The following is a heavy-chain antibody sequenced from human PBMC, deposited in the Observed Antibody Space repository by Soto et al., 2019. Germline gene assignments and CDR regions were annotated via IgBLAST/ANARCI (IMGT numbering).Heavy chain of an antibody. CDR1: GGSVSSGGYY. CDR3: ARRALPQCINGVCYKDGFWDY. J-gene: IGHJ4*02. V-gene: IGHV4-31*03. CDR2: IYYSGTT. D-gene: IGHD2-8*01. Sequence: KASETLSLTCTVSGGSVSSGGYYCSWIRQHPGTGLEWIGYIYYSGTTYFNPSLKSRASISLDTSKNEFSLKLTSVTAADTAVYYCARRALPQCINGVCYKDGFWDYWGQGALVTVSS.